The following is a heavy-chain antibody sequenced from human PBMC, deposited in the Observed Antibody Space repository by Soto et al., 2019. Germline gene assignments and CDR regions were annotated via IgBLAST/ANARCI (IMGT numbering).Heavy chain of an antibody. D-gene: IGHD1-1*01. CDR2: INAGNGHT. CDR1: GYTFTNYA. Sequence: QVQLVQSGTEVNKPGASVKLSCKASGYTFTNYAIHWVRQAPGQRLEWMVWINAGNGHTKYSQKFQGRVTVTRDPSATTAYMELSSLRSEDTAVYYCARGRWTQTTADYYLDSWGQGTLVTVSS. V-gene: IGHV1-3*01. CDR3: ARGRWTQTTADYYLDS. J-gene: IGHJ4*02.